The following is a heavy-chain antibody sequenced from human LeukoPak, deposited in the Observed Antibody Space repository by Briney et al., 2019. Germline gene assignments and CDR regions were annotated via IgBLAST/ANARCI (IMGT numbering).Heavy chain of an antibody. Sequence: GASVKVSCKASRGTFSSYAISWVRQAPGQGLEWMGGIIPIFGTANYAQKFQGRVTITTDESTSTAYMELSSLRSEDTAVYYCARNSGGEVYYFDYWGQGTLVTVSS. CDR2: IIPIFGTA. CDR3: ARNSGGEVYYFDY. V-gene: IGHV1-69*05. CDR1: RGTFSSYA. D-gene: IGHD2-15*01. J-gene: IGHJ4*02.